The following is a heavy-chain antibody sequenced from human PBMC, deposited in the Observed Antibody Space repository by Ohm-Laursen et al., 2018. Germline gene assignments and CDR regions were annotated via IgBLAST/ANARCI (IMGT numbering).Heavy chain of an antibody. CDR3: ARHVEVVVAD. Sequence: SDTLSLTCAVYGGSFSGYYWSWIRQPPGQGLEWIGSIYYSGSTYYNPSLKSRVTISVDTSKNKFSLKLSSVTAADTAVYYCARHVEVVVADWGQRTLVTVSS. CDR2: IYYSGST. J-gene: IGHJ4*02. CDR1: GGSFSGYY. V-gene: IGHV4-34*01. D-gene: IGHD2-15*01.